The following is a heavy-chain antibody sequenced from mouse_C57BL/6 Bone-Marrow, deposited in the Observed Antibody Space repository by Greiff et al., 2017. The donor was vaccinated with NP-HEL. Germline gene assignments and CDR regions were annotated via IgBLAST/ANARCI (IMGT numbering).Heavy chain of an antibody. CDR2: IDPSDSYT. V-gene: IGHV1-50*01. CDR1: GYTFTSYW. Sequence: QVQLQQPGAELVKPGASVKLSCKASGYTFTSYWMQWVKQRPGPGLEWIGEIDPSDSYTNYNQKFKGKATFTVDTSSSTAYMQLSSLTSEDSAVYYCAGSSYRFAYWGQGTLVTVSA. CDR3: AGSSYRFAY. D-gene: IGHD1-1*01. J-gene: IGHJ3*01.